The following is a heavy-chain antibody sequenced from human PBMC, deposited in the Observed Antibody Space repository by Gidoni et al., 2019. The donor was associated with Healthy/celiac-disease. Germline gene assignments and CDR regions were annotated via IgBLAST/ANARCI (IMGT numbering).Heavy chain of an antibody. D-gene: IGHD3-22*01. CDR1: GYTFTSDY. V-gene: IGHV1-46*01. CDR3: ARDYRYYYDSSGPYYFDY. J-gene: IGHJ4*02. CDR2: INPSGGST. Sequence: QVQLVQSGAEGKKHGASVKVSCKASGYTFTSDYMHWVRQAPGQGLEWMGIINPSGGSTSYAQKFQGRVTMTRDTSTSTVYMELSSLRSEDTAVYYCARDYRYYYDSSGPYYFDYWGQGTLVTVSS.